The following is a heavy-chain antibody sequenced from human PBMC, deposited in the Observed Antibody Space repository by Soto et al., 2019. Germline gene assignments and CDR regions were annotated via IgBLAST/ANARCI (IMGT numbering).Heavy chain of an antibody. CDR2: INHSGST. CDR1: GGSFSGYY. V-gene: IGHV4-34*01. J-gene: IGHJ6*03. CDR3: ARGDPHLLRCLEWSTYYYYMDV. D-gene: IGHD3-3*01. Sequence: PSETLSLTCAVYGGSFSGYYWSWIRQPPGKGLEWIGEINHSGSTNYNPSLKSRVTISVDTSKNQFSLKLSSVTAADTAVYYCARGDPHLLRCLEWSTYYYYMDVWGQGTTVTVAS.